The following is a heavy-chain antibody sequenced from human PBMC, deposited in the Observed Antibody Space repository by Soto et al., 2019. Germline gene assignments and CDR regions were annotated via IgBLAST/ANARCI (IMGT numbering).Heavy chain of an antibody. Sequence: GRLLTHSCAASKLTITSYAMSCVRKAPGKGLEWVPAISGSGGSTYYADSVKGRFTISRDNSKNTLYLQMNSLRAEDTAVYYCANVIAVAGPIPYYYYYYVDVWGKGTTVTVSS. D-gene: IGHD6-13*01. CDR2: ISGSGGST. CDR1: KLTITSYA. J-gene: IGHJ6*03. CDR3: ANVIAVAGPIPYYYYYYVDV. V-gene: IGHV3-23*01.